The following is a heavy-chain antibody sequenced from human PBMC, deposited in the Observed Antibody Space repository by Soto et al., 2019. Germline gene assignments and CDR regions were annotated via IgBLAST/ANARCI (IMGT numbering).Heavy chain of an antibody. V-gene: IGHV3-23*01. D-gene: IGHD2-2*01. Sequence: GGSLRLSCAASGFTLRTYAMSWVLQAPGQGLEWVSTFSGNGGSTYYADSVKGRFTISRDNSKNTLYLQMNSLRAEDTAVYYCVRVGSSSWTSFYGLDVWGQGTTVTVSS. J-gene: IGHJ6*02. CDR1: GFTLRTYA. CDR3: VRVGSSSWTSFYGLDV. CDR2: FSGNGGST.